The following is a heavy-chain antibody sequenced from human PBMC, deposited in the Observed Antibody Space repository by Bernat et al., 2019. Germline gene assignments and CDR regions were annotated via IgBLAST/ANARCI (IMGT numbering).Heavy chain of an antibody. CDR1: GGSISSSSYY. CDR2: IYYSGST. CDR3: ARRGSSGYYLYYFDY. D-gene: IGHD3-22*01. J-gene: IGHJ4*02. Sequence: QLQLQESGPGLVKPSETLSLTCTVSGGSISSSSYYWGWIRQPPGKGLEWIGSIYYSGSTYYNPSLKSRVTISVDTCKNQFSLKLSSVTAADTAVYYCARRGSSGYYLYYFDYWGQGTLVTVSS. V-gene: IGHV4-39*01.